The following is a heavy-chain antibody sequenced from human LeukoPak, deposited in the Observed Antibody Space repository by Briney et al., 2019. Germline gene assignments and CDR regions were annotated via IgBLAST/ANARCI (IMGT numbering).Heavy chain of an antibody. J-gene: IGHJ5*02. CDR2: IYYSGST. Sequence: PSETPSLTCTVSGGSISSGDYYWSWIRQPPGKGLEWIGYIYYSGSTYYNPSLKSRVTISVDTSKSQFSLKLSSVTAADTAVYYCARDSDYGGEDDPWGQGTLVTVSS. D-gene: IGHD4-23*01. CDR1: GGSISSGDYY. CDR3: ARDSDYGGEDDP. V-gene: IGHV4-30-4*01.